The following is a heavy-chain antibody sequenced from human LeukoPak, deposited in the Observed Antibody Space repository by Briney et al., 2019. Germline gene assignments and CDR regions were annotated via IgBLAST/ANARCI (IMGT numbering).Heavy chain of an antibody. CDR1: GGPFSGYF. CDR3: ARRYYYNLGSFPFDF. V-gene: IGHV4-34*01. Sequence: SETLSLTCAVSGGPFSGYFWSWIRQSSGKGLEWIGEIHNSGTTNYNPSLNSRVTISGDTSKNQFYLNLSSVTAADTAVYYCARRYYYNLGSFPFDFWGQGTLVTVSS. D-gene: IGHD3-10*01. J-gene: IGHJ4*02. CDR2: IHNSGTT.